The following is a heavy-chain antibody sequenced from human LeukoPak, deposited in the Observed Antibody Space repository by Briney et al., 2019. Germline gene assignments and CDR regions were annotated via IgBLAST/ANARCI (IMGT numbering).Heavy chain of an antibody. CDR3: ARDPLRYLRVGHYDY. J-gene: IGHJ4*02. Sequence: GGSLRLSCAVSGFTFSDSAMNWVREGPGKGVEWVSSIDYDSSHIYYAASVRGRFTISRDNARNSVYLQMNSLRVEDTAVYYCARDPLRYLRVGHYDYWGQGTLVAVSS. D-gene: IGHD3-9*01. CDR1: GFTFSDSA. V-gene: IGHV3-21*01. CDR2: IDYDSSHI.